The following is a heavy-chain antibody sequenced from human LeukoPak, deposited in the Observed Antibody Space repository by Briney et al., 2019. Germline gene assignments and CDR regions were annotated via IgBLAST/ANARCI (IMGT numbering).Heavy chain of an antibody. CDR2: ISGSGGST. J-gene: IGHJ6*03. CDR1: GFSFSSYA. D-gene: IGHD6-6*01. Sequence: GGSLRLSCAASGFSFSSYALSWVRQAPGKGLEWVSAISGSGGSTYYADSVKGRFTISGDNSKNTLYMQINSLRAEDTAVYYCAKDRYSSSSRDFYYYRDVWGKGTTVTVSS. CDR3: AKDRYSSSSRDFYYYRDV. V-gene: IGHV3-23*01.